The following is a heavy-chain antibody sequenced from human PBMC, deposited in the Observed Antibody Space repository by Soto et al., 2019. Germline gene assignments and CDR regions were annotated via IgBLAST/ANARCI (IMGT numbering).Heavy chain of an antibody. V-gene: IGHV1-46*01. Sequence: SVKVTCKESGYTFTSNYRQWVRQAPGQGLEWMGIINPSGGSTSYAQKFRGRVTMTRDTSTSTVYMELSSLRSEDTAVYYCARPDYYHYYYGMDVWGQGTTVTVSS. CDR2: INPSGGST. CDR1: GYTFTSNY. J-gene: IGHJ6*02. D-gene: IGHD4-17*01. CDR3: ARPDYYHYYYGMDV.